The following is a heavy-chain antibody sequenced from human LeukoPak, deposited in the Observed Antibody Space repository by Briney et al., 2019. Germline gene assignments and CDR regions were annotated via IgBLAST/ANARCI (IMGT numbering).Heavy chain of an antibody. CDR1: GYTSTSYD. D-gene: IGHD6-13*01. Sequence: ASVKVSCKASGYTSTSYDINWVRQVTGQGLEWMGWMNPNSGNTGYAQKFQGRVTMTRKPSISTAYMELSSLRSEDTAVYYCARWGAAGTWGYYYYYYMDVWGKGTTVTVSS. CDR2: MNPNSGNT. J-gene: IGHJ6*03. CDR3: ARWGAAGTWGYYYYYYMDV. V-gene: IGHV1-8*01.